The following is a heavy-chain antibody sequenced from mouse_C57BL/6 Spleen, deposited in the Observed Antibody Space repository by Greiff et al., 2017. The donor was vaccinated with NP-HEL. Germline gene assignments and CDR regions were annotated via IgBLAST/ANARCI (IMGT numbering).Heavy chain of an antibody. CDR3: GSNRFAY. CDR2: ISYDGSN. Sequence: EVKLVESGPGLVKPSQSLSLTCSVTGYSITSGYYWNWIRQFPGNKLEWMGYISYDGSNNYNPSLKNRISITRDTSKNQFFLKLNSVTTEDTATYYCGSNRFAYWGQGTLVTVSA. J-gene: IGHJ3*01. CDR1: GYSITSGYY. V-gene: IGHV3-6*01.